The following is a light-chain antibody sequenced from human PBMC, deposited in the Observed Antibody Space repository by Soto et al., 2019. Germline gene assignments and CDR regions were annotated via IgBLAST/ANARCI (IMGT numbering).Light chain of an antibody. CDR1: SSNIGSNT. J-gene: IGLJ2*01. V-gene: IGLV1-44*01. CDR2: SNN. CDR3: AAWDDSLNGPV. Sequence: QSVLTQPPSASGTPGQRVTISCSGSSSNIGSNTVNWYQQLPGTAPKLLIYSNNQRPSGVPDRFAGSNSGTSASLAISGLQSEDEADYYCAAWDDSLNGPVFGGGTKRTVL.